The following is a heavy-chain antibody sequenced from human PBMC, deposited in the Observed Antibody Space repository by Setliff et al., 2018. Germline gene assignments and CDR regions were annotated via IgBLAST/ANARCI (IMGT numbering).Heavy chain of an antibody. CDR2: IIPIFGTA. V-gene: IGHV1-69*06. CDR1: GGTFSSYA. CDR3: ARGWGVITIFGMDYYMDV. D-gene: IGHD3-3*01. J-gene: IGHJ6*03. Sequence: SVKVSCKASGGTFSSYAISWVRQAPGQGLEWMGKIIPIFGTANYAQKFQGRVTIIADKSTSTAYMEPSSLRSEDTAVYYCARGWGVITIFGMDYYMDVWGKGTTVTVSS.